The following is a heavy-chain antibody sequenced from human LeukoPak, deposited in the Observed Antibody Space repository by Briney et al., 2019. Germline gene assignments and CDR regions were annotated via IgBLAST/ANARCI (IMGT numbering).Heavy chain of an antibody. CDR2: IYSGGST. CDR3: ARDSSSGWYGSMYYFDY. CDR1: GFTFSSYA. Sequence: PGGSLRLSCAASGFTFSSYAMSWVRQAPGKGLEWVSVIYSGGSTYYADSVKGRFTISRDNSKNTLYLQMNSLRAEDTAVYYCARDSSSGWYGSMYYFDYWGQGTLVTVSS. V-gene: IGHV3-66*01. J-gene: IGHJ4*02. D-gene: IGHD6-19*01.